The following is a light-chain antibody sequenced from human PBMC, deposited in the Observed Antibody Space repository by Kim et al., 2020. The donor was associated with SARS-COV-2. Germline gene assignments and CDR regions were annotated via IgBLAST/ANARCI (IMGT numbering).Light chain of an antibody. CDR3: HLWDSSSDHVV. J-gene: IGLJ2*01. CDR1: SIGEKS. V-gene: IGLV3-21*04. CDR2: YDS. Sequence: APGGTATVTCGGNSIGEKSVLCYQQKPGQAPVLVISYDSDRPSGIPERFSGSNSGNTATLIISRVEAGDEADYYCHLWDSSSDHVVFGGGTQLTVL.